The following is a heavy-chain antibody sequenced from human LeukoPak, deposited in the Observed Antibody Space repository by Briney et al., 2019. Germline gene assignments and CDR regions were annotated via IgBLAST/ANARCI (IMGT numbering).Heavy chain of an antibody. CDR2: ISYDGNNK. J-gene: IGHJ4*02. CDR3: AKAWSYYFDH. V-gene: IGHV3-30*18. D-gene: IGHD2-8*02. CDR1: GFTFSTYG. Sequence: GGSLRLSCAASGFTFSTYGMHWVRQAPGKGLEWVAVISYDGNNKYYADSVKGRFTISRDISKNTLYLQMNSLRAEDTAIYYCAKAWSYYFDHWGRGTLVTVSS.